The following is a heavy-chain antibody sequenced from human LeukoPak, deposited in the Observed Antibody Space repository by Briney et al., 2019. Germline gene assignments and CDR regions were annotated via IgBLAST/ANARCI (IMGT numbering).Heavy chain of an antibody. D-gene: IGHD5-18*01. CDR3: ARNRRVGYSYGSYYYGMDV. CDR2: MNPNSGNT. CDR1: GYTFTSYD. V-gene: IGHV1-8*01. Sequence: GASVKVSCKASGYTFTSYDINWVRQATGQGLEWMGWMNPNSGNTGYAQKFQGRVTMTRNTSISTAYMELSSLRSEDTAVYYCARNRRVGYSYGSYYYGMDVWGQGTTVTVSS. J-gene: IGHJ6*02.